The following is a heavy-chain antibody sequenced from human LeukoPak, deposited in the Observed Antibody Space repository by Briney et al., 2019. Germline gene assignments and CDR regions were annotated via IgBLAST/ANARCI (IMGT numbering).Heavy chain of an antibody. Sequence: ASVKVSXKASGYTFTSYDINWVRQATGQGLEWMGWMNPNSGNTGYAQKFQGRVTITRNTSISTAYMELSSLRSEDTAVYYCAISPGYSSSWYLDYWGQGTLVTVSS. CDR2: MNPNSGNT. J-gene: IGHJ4*02. CDR1: GYTFTSYD. CDR3: AISPGYSSSWYLDY. D-gene: IGHD6-13*01. V-gene: IGHV1-8*03.